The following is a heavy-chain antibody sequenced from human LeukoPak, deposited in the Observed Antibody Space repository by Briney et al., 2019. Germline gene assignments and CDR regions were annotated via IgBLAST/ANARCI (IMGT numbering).Heavy chain of an antibody. CDR3: ARDHAPIDY. V-gene: IGHV4-34*01. CDR1: GGSFSGYY. J-gene: IGHJ4*02. D-gene: IGHD2-8*01. CDR2: INHSGST. Sequence: SETLSLTCAVYGGSFSGYYWSWIRQPPGKGLEWIGEINHSGSTNYNPSLKSRVTISVDRSKNQFSLKLSSVTAADTAVYYCARDHAPIDYWGQGTLVTVSS.